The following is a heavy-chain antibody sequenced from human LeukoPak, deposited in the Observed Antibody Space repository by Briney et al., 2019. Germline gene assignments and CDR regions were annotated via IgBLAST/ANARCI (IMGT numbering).Heavy chain of an antibody. CDR1: GFTVSSNY. CDR2: IYSGGST. D-gene: IGHD3-22*01. CDR3: AREWSMYYYDSSGYGY. Sequence: PGRSLRLSCAASGFTVSSNYMSWVRQAPGKGLEWVSVIYSGGSTYYADSVKGRFTISRDNSKNTLYLQMNSLRAEDTAVYYCAREWSMYYYDSSGYGYWGQGTLVTVSS. V-gene: IGHV3-66*01. J-gene: IGHJ4*02.